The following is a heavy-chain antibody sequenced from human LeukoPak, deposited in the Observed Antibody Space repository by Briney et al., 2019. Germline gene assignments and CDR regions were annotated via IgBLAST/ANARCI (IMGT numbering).Heavy chain of an antibody. D-gene: IGHD6-6*01. Sequence: SETLSLTCTVSGVSISSYYWSWIRQPAGKGLEWIGRIHTSGSTNYNPPLKSRVTISVDTSKNQFSLKLSSVTAADTAVYYCARSQPRLVAARFNHRYFDYWGQGTLVTVSS. CDR2: IHTSGST. CDR3: ARSQPRLVAARFNHRYFDY. J-gene: IGHJ4*02. V-gene: IGHV4-4*07. CDR1: GVSISSYY.